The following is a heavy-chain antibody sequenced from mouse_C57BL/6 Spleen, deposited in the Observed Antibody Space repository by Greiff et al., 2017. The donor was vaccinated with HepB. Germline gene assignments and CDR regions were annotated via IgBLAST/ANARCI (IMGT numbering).Heavy chain of an antibody. V-gene: IGHV5-9-1*02. CDR3: TREGPMRGYFDY. Sequence: DVLLVESGEGLVKPGGSLKLSCAASGFTFSSYAMSWVRQTPEKSLEWVASISSGGDYTYYADTVKGRFTISRDNARNTLYLQMSSRTSEDTAMYDCTREGPMRGYFDYWGQGTTLTVSS. CDR1: GFTFSSYA. CDR2: ISSGGDYT. J-gene: IGHJ2*01.